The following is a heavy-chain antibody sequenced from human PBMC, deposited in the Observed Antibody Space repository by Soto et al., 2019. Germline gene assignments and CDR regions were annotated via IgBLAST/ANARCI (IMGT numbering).Heavy chain of an antibody. J-gene: IGHJ6*03. D-gene: IGHD5-12*01. CDR2: INPKGGAT. CDR3: ARESGGATATLDYYCFYVAV. CDR1: GDSLSAYY. V-gene: IGHV1-2*02. Sequence: QVQLVQSGAAVKKPGASVKVSCKTSGDSLSAYYLHWVRQAPGQGLEWLGWINPKGGATKYAQKFRGRVAMTRDTSIRTAYLELTSLRSDDTAIYYCARESGGATATLDYYCFYVAVWGKWTEVTVSS.